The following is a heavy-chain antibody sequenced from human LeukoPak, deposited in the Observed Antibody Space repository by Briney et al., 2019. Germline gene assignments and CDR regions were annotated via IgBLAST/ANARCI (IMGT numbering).Heavy chain of an antibody. CDR3: AKGTVVVPAAFDY. J-gene: IGHJ4*02. CDR2: ISGSGGST. D-gene: IGHD2-2*01. Sequence: GGSLRLSCAASGFTFSSYAMSWVRQAPGKGLEWVSAISGSGGSTYYADSVKGRFTISRDNSKNTLYPQMNSLRAEDTAVYYCAKGTVVVPAAFDYWGQGTLVTVSS. V-gene: IGHV3-23*01. CDR1: GFTFSSYA.